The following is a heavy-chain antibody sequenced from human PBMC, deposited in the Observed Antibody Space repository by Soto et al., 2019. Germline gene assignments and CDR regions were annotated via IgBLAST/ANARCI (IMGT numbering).Heavy chain of an antibody. CDR1: GFTFGDYA. CDR2: ISWNRATI. J-gene: IGHJ3*01. D-gene: IGHD3-3*01. Sequence: EVQLVESGGGLVQPGRSLRLSCAASGFTFGDYAMHWVRQVPGRGLEWVSGISWNRATIEYADPVKGRFTISRDNGKNTLYIQMDSLRAEVAVLYFCVKDTDFYFWETYYTCACAFYFRGHVTLFTVSS. CDR3: VKDTDFYFWETYYTCACAFYF. V-gene: IGHV3-9*01.